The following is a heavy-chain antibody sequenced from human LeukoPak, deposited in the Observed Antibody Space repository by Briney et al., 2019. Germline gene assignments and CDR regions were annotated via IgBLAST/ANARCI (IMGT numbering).Heavy chain of an antibody. CDR2: IVVGSGNT. D-gene: IGHD3-3*01. V-gene: IGHV1-58*02. CDR3: ARVRAHFGVVNPGFDY. J-gene: IGHJ4*02. Sequence: GASVKVSCKASGFSFTRSAMQWVRQARGQRLEWIGWIVVGSGNTNYAQKFQERVTITRDMSTSTAYMELSSLRSEDTAVYYCARVRAHFGVVNPGFDYWGQGTLVTVSS. CDR1: GFSFTRSA.